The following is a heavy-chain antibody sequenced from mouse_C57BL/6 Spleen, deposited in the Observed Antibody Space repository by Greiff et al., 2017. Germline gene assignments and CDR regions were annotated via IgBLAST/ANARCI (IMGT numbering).Heavy chain of an antibody. CDR1: GFTFSDYG. Sequence: EVKLVESGGGLVKPGGSLKLSCAASGFTFSDYGMHWVRQAPEKGLEWVAYISSGSSTIYYADTVKGRFTISRDNAKNTLFLQMTSLRSEDTAMYYCARDYGSRGFWYFDVWGTGTTVTVSS. CDR2: ISSGSSTI. D-gene: IGHD1-1*01. J-gene: IGHJ1*03. CDR3: ARDYGSRGFWYFDV. V-gene: IGHV5-17*01.